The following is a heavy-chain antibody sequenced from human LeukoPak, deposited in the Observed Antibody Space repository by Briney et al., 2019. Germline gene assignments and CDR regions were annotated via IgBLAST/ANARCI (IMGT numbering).Heavy chain of an antibody. D-gene: IGHD6-19*01. Sequence: PGGSLRLSCAASGFTFSSYWMSWVRQAPGTGLEWVANIKQDGSEEYYVDSVKGRFTISRDNAKNSLYLQMNSLRAEDTAVYYCARNGYSSGWHSWGDYWGQGTLVTVSS. V-gene: IGHV3-7*03. CDR1: GFTFSSYW. CDR2: IKQDGSEE. J-gene: IGHJ4*02. CDR3: ARNGYSSGWHSWGDY.